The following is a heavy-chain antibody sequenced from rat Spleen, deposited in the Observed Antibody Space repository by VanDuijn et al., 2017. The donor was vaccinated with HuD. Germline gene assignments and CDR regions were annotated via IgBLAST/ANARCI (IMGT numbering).Heavy chain of an antibody. J-gene: IGHJ1*01. D-gene: IGHD1-11*01. V-gene: IGHV2-13*01. CDR1: GFSLSSYG. CDR3: TRSRLRRAYWYFDF. CDR2: IGGNGNT. Sequence: QVQLKESGPGLVQPSQTLSLTCTVSGFSLSSYGVIWVRQPPGKGLAWRGVIGGNGNTNYNSAHKSRLSIRRDTSKSQVFLKMTSLQTDDTAIYFCTRSRLRRAYWYFDFWGPGTMVTVSS.